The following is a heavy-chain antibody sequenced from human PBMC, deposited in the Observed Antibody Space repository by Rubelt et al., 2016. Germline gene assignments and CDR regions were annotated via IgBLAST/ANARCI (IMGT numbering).Heavy chain of an antibody. D-gene: IGHD3-10*01. CDR1: GGSISSSSYY. V-gene: IGHV4-39*07. CDR3: AREGRWRGVINGRCDY. J-gene: IGHJ4*02. Sequence: QLQLQESGPGLVKPSETLSLTCTVSGGSISSSSYYWGWIRQPPGKGLEWIGSIYYSGSTYYNPSLKSRVTISVDTSKNQFSLKLSSVTAADTAVYYCAREGRWRGVINGRCDYWGQGTLVTVSS. CDR2: IYYSGST.